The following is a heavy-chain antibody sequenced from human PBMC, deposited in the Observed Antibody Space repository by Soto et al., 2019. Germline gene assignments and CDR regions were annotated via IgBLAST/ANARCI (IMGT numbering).Heavy chain of an antibody. Sequence: SETLSLTCTVSGGSISSGDYYWSWIRQPPGKGLEWIGYIYYSGSTYYNPSLKSRVTISVDTSKNQFSLKLSSVTAADTAVYYCARASTTVTTLDYWGQGTLVTVSS. V-gene: IGHV4-30-4*01. D-gene: IGHD4-17*01. J-gene: IGHJ4*02. CDR2: IYYSGST. CDR3: ARASTTVTTLDY. CDR1: GGSISSGDYY.